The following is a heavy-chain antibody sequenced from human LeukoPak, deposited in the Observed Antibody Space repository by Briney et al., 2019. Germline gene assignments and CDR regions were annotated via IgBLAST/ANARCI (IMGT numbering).Heavy chain of an antibody. D-gene: IGHD5-18*01. CDR3: ARGNSYGNFDY. CDR1: GYTFTSNY. CDR2: INPSGGST. Sequence: ASVKVSCKTSGYTFTSNYIHWVRQAPGQGLEWMGIINPSGGSTSYAQKFQGRVTMTRDTSTSTVYMELSSLRSEDTAVYYCARGNSYGNFDYWGQGTLVTVSS. V-gene: IGHV1-46*01. J-gene: IGHJ4*02.